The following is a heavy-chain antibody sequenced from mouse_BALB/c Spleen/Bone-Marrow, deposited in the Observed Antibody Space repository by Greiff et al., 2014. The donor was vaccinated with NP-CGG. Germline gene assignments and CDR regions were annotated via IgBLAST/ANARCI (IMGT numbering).Heavy chain of an antibody. V-gene: IGHV2-3*01. CDR2: IWGDGST. CDR1: GFSLTNYG. Sequence: VQLQQSGPGLVAPSQSLSITCTVSGFSLTNYGISWVRQPPGKGLEWLGVIWGDGSTNYHSALISRLSISKDNSKSQVLLKLNSLQTDDTATYYCRGGPWFAYWGQGTLVTASA. CDR3: RGGPWFAY. D-gene: IGHD3-3*01. J-gene: IGHJ3*01.